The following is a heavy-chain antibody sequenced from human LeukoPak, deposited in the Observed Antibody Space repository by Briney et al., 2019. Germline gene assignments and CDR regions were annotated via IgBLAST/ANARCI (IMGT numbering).Heavy chain of an antibody. D-gene: IGHD3-10*01. CDR2: INPNSGGT. Sequence: GASVKVSCKASGYTFTDYYIHWVRQAPGQGLEWMGWINPNSGGTNYAQKFQGRVTMTRDTSISTAYMELSRLRSDDTAVYYCARDQTTDYYGSGSYYNFDAFDIWGQGTMVTVSS. J-gene: IGHJ3*02. CDR1: GYTFTDYY. V-gene: IGHV1-2*02. CDR3: ARDQTTDYYGSGSYYNFDAFDI.